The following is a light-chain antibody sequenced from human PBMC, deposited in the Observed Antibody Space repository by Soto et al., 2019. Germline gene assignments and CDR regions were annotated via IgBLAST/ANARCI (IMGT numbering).Light chain of an antibody. CDR3: QQYITHPYA. CDR1: QSTSTW. V-gene: IGKV1-5*03. CDR2: EAS. Sequence: DIQMTQSPSTLSASVGDRVTITCRASQSTSTWLAWYQQRPGKTPKLLISEASKLESGVPSRFSGSGSGTEFTLTISSLQPDDFATYYCQQYITHPYAFGQGTKVEIK. J-gene: IGKJ1*01.